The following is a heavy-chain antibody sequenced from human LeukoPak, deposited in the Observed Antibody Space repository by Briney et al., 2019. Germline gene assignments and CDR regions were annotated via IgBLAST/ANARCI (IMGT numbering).Heavy chain of an antibody. V-gene: IGHV3-23*01. CDR2: ISPGGDTT. CDR1: GFTFSNYA. D-gene: IGHD3-22*01. J-gene: IGHJ4*02. CDR3: AKDRYYGSSPVPY. Sequence: GGSLRLSCAASGFTFSNYAISWVRQAPGKGLEWVSSISPGGDTTTYIDSVKGRFTISRDNSKNTLYLQMNSLRAEDTAIYYCAKDRYYGSSPVPYWGQGTLVTVSS.